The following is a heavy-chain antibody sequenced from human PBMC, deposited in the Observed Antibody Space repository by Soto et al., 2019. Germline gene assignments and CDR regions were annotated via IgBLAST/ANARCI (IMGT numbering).Heavy chain of an antibody. V-gene: IGHV3-23*01. CDR2: ITDTGGDA. Sequence: GGSLRLSCVASGLTFGSRAMTWVRQAPGEGLQWVSTITDTGGDAKYADSVRGRFVISRDNSKKTLYLQMTSLTAEDSAMYYCVRGGGGGLFDPWGQGTMVTVSS. CDR3: VRGGGGGLFDP. D-gene: IGHD2-15*01. CDR1: GLTFGSRA. J-gene: IGHJ5*02.